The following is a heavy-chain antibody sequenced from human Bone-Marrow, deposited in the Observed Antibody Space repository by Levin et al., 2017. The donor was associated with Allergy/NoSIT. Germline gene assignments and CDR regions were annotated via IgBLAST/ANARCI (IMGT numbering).Heavy chain of an antibody. CDR2: LWYDGSFQ. CDR3: AKSSGGCSSPAGFDY. CDR1: GFNFRSYG. Sequence: GESLKISCTASGFNFRSYGMYWVRQAPGKGLEWVAGLWYDGSFQYYADSVKGRFTISRDNPKNTLYLQMNNLRAEDTAVYYCAKSSGGCSSPAGFDYWGQGALVTVSS. J-gene: IGHJ4*02. V-gene: IGHV3-33*06. D-gene: IGHD2-15*01.